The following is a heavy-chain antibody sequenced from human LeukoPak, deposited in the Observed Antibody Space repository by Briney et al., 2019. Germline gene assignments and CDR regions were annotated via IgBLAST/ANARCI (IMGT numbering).Heavy chain of an antibody. V-gene: IGHV3-21*01. J-gene: IGHJ4*02. CDR3: VKNGWLDY. CDR1: GFTFSSQN. D-gene: IGHD6-19*01. Sequence: GGSLRLSCAASGFTFSSQNMNWARQAPGKGLEWVAYISTSGDSTKYADSVEGRFTISRDNVANSLYLLMNSLRVDDTAVYYCVKNGWLDYWGQGIVVTVSS. CDR2: ISTSGDST.